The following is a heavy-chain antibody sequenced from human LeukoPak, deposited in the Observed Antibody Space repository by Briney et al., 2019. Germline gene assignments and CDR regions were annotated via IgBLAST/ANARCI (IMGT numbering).Heavy chain of an antibody. J-gene: IGHJ4*02. V-gene: IGHV4-59*01. CDR3: ARGIEKQQLEEYFYDY. Sequence: SETLSLTCTVSGGSIRSYYWSWIRKPPGKGLEWIGYIYYSGSTNYNPSLKSRVTKSVDTSKNQFSLKLSSVTAADTAVYYCARGIEKQQLEEYFYDYWGQGILVTVSP. D-gene: IGHD6-13*01. CDR2: IYYSGST. CDR1: GGSIRSYY.